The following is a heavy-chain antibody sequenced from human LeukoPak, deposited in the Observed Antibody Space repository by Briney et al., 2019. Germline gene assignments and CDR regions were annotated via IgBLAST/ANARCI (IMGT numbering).Heavy chain of an antibody. Sequence: GGSLRLSCAASGFTFSSYAMHWVRQAPGKGLEWVAVISYDGSNKYYADSVKGRFTISRDNSKNTLYLQINSLRAEDTAVYYCARLPVVAAHYYFDYWGQGTLVTVSS. CDR2: ISYDGSNK. CDR3: ARLPVVAAHYYFDY. D-gene: IGHD2-15*01. V-gene: IGHV3-30*04. J-gene: IGHJ4*02. CDR1: GFTFSSYA.